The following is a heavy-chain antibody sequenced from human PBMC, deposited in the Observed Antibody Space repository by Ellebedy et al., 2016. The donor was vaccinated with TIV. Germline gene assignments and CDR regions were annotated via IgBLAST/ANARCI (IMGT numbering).Heavy chain of an antibody. Sequence: MPSETLSLTCTVSGGSISSSSYYWGWSSKPPGKGLEWIGYIYYSWSTYYNPSLRSRVTISVDTSKNQFSLKLSSVTAAYTAAYYCARPPIVGGTVAFDYWGQGFLVTVSS. D-gene: IGHD1-26*01. CDR2: IYYSWST. J-gene: IGHJ4*02. CDR1: GGSISSSSYY. CDR3: ARPPIVGGTVAFDY. V-gene: IGHV4-39*01.